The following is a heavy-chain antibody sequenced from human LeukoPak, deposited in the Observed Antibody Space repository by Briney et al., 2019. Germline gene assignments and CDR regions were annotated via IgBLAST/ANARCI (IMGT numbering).Heavy chain of an antibody. CDR2: INHSGST. CDR1: GGSFSGYY. D-gene: IGHD5-18*01. J-gene: IGHJ3*02. CDR3: AGATSWIQLWSDAFDI. Sequence: SETLSLTCAVYGGSFSGYYWSWIRQPPGKGLEWIGEINHSGSTNYNPSLKSRVTISVDTSKNQFSLKLSSVTAADTAVYYCAGATSWIQLWSDAFDIWGQGTMVTVSS. V-gene: IGHV4-34*01.